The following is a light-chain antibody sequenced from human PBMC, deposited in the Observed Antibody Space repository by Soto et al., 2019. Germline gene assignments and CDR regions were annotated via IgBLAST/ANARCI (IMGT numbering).Light chain of an antibody. CDR3: LQDYDYPLT. CDR2: AAS. V-gene: IGKV1-6*01. CDR1: QGIRND. Sequence: AIQMTQSPSSLSASVGDRVTITCRASQGIRNDLGWYQQKPGKAPKLLIYAASTLQSGVPTRFSGSGSGTDFTLTIGSLQPEDFATYYCLQDYDYPLTFGGGTKVEIK. J-gene: IGKJ4*01.